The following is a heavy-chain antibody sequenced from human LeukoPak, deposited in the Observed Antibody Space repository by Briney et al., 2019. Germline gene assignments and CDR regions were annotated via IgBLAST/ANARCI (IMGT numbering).Heavy chain of an antibody. CDR1: VFTFSDYS. J-gene: IGHJ5*02. CDR3: ARDRYYASGSYNWFDP. D-gene: IGHD3-10*01. CDR2: ISTSSSYT. V-gene: IGHV3-11*05. Sequence: GGSLRLSCAASVFTFSDYSMSWIRQAPGKGLEWVSYISTSSSYTNYADSVKGRFTISRDNAKNSLYLQMNSLRAEDTAVYYCARDRYYASGSYNWFDPWGQGTLVAVSS.